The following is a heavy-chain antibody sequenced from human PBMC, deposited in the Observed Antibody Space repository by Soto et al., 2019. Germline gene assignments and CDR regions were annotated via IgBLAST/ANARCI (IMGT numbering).Heavy chain of an antibody. J-gene: IGHJ6*03. Sequence: ASVKVSCKASGYTFTSYAMHWVRHAPGQRLEWMGWINAGNGNTKYSQKFQGRVTITRDTSASTAYMELSSLRSEDTAVYYCARDLEGDFWSGYYPVYYYYMDVWGKGTTVTVSS. CDR3: ARDLEGDFWSGYYPVYYYYMDV. V-gene: IGHV1-3*01. CDR2: INAGNGNT. CDR1: GYTFTSYA. D-gene: IGHD3-3*01.